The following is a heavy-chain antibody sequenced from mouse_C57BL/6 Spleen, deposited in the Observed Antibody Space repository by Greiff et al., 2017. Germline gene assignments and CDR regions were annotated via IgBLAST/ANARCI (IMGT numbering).Heavy chain of an antibody. D-gene: IGHD1-1*01. CDR1: GFTFTDYY. CDR2: IRNKANGYTT. V-gene: IGHV7-3*01. CDR3: ARDSYYYGSSWPY. Sequence: EVQLVESGGGLVQPGGSLSLSCAASGFTFTDYYMSWVRQPPGKALEWLGFIRNKANGYTTEYSASVKGRFTISRDNSPSILYIQMNALRAEDSATYYCARDSYYYGSSWPYWGQGTLVTVSA. J-gene: IGHJ3*01.